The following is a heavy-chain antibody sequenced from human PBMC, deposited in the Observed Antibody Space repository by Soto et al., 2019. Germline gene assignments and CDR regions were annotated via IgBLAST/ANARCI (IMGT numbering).Heavy chain of an antibody. J-gene: IGHJ6*02. V-gene: IGHV3-30-3*01. Sequence: GGSLRLSCAASGFTFSSYAMHWVRQAPGKGLEWVAVISYDGSNKYYADSVKGRFTISRDNSKNTLYLQMNSLRAEDTAVYYCASGNTGMGYYYYGMDVWGQGTTVTVSS. CDR2: ISYDGSNK. CDR3: ASGNTGMGYYYYGMDV. D-gene: IGHD3-10*01. CDR1: GFTFSSYA.